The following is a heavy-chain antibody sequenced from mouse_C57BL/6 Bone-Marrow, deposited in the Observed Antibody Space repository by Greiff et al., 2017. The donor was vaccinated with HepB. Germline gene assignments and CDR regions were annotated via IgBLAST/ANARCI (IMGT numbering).Heavy chain of an antibody. V-gene: IGHV1-15*01. D-gene: IGHD1-1*01. J-gene: IGHJ3*01. CDR3: ARGPLYYGIIYGCAY. CDR1: GYTFTDYE. CDR2: IDPETGGT. Sequence: VKLMESGAELVRPGASVTLSCKASGYTFTDYEMHWVKQTPVHGLEWIGAIDPETGGTAYNQKFKGKAILTADKSSSTAYMELRSPTSEDSAVYYSARGPLYYGIIYGCAYWGQGSLVTVSA.